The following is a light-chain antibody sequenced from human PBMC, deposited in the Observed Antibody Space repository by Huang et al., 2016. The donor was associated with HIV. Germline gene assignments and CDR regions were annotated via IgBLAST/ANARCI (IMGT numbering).Light chain of an antibody. Sequence: EIMMTQFPATLSVSPGERVTLSCRASQSVNHNVAWYQQKPGQAPRVLIYVASTMATGIPARFSGSGSGTEFTRTISSLQSEDFAVYYCHQYTRWPPAFGGGTKVEIK. CDR3: HQYTRWPPA. J-gene: IGKJ4*01. CDR2: VAS. V-gene: IGKV3D-15*01. CDR1: QSVNHN.